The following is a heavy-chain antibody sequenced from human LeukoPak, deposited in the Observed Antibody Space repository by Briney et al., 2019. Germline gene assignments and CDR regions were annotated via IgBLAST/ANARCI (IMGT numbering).Heavy chain of an antibody. J-gene: IGHJ5*01. D-gene: IGHD2-8*02. CDR1: VDSISSGSYY. V-gene: IGHV4-61*02. CDR2: IYTSGST. CDR3: ARVYCTGGSCFAGWFDS. Sequence: PSQTLSLTCSVSVDSISSGSYYWSWIRQPAGKGLEWVGRIYTSGSTNYNPSLENRVTISLDTSKNQFSLKVTSVTAADTAVYYCARVYCTGGSCFAGWFDSWGQGTLVTVSS.